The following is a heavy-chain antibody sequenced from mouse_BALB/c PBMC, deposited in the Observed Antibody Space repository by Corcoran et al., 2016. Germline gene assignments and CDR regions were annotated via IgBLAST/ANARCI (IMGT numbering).Heavy chain of an antibody. D-gene: IGHD2-14*01. CDR2: INTYTGEP. CDR3: ARRVLYWYFDV. Sequence: QIQLVQSGTELKKPGETVKISCKASGYTFTNYGMNWVKQAPGKGLKWMGWINTYTGEPTYADDFKARFAFSLETSASTAYLQINNLKNEDMGTYFCARRVLYWYFDVWGAGTTVTVSS. CDR1: GYTFTNYG. V-gene: IGHV9-1*02. J-gene: IGHJ1*01.